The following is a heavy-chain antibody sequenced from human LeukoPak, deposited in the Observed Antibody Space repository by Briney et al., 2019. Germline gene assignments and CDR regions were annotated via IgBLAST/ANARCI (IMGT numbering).Heavy chain of an antibody. V-gene: IGHV3-48*04. CDR3: AREPGFWSGYNY. Sequence: GGSLRLSCAASGFTFSSYGMHWVRQAPGKGLEWVSYISSSGSTIYYADSVKDRFTISRDNAKNSLYLQTNSLRAEDTAVYYCAREPGFWSGYNYWGQGTLVTVSS. CDR2: ISSSGSTI. J-gene: IGHJ4*02. CDR1: GFTFSSYG. D-gene: IGHD3-3*01.